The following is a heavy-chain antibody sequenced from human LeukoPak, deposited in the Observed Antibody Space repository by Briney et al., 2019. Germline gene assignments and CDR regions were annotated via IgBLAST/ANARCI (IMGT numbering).Heavy chain of an antibody. CDR2: ISGSGGAT. D-gene: IGHD6-19*01. CDR3: ARDPPEDDTSGWYFYLDL. J-gene: IGHJ2*01. V-gene: IGHV3-21*01. CDR1: GFTFNTYG. Sequence: GGTLRLSCAASGFTFNTYGMSWVRQAPGKGLEWVSGISGSGGATYYADSVKGRFTVSRDNAKNSLYLQMNSLRAEDTAVYYCARDPPEDDTSGWYFYLDLWGRGTLVTVAS.